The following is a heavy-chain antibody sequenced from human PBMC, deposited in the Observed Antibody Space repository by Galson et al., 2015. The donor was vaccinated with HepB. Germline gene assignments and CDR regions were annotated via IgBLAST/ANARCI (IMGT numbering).Heavy chain of an antibody. CDR2: MNPNSGNT. Sequence: SVEVSCKASGYTFTSYDINWVRQATGQGLEWMGWMNPNSGNTGYAQKFEGRVTMTRNTSISTAYMELSSLRSEDTAVYYCARNYYDFWSGYYRYYYGMDVWGQGTTVTVSS. J-gene: IGHJ6*02. V-gene: IGHV1-8*01. D-gene: IGHD3-3*01. CDR1: GYTFTSYD. CDR3: ARNYYDFWSGYYRYYYGMDV.